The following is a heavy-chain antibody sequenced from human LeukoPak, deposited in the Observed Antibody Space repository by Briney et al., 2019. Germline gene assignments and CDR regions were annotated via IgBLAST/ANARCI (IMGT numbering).Heavy chain of an antibody. CDR2: IKLDGSEK. V-gene: IGHV3-7*03. J-gene: IGHJ4*02. Sequence: GGSLRLSCVASGFTFGKYWMSWVRQAPGKGLEWVANIKLDGSEKNYVDSVKGRFTISRDNTKNSLYLQMNSLRVEDTAVYYCARRLYYDSSFDYWGQGTLVTVSS. CDR3: ARRLYYDSSFDY. CDR1: GFTFGKYW. D-gene: IGHD3-22*01.